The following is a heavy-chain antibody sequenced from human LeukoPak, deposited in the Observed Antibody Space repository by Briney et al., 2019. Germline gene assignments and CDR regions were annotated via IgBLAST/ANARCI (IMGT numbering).Heavy chain of an antibody. CDR2: IYSGGST. Sequence: PGGSLTLSCAASGLSVSNNYMSWVRHAPGEGLEWVSVIYSGGSTFYADSVKGRFTISRDNSKNTLYLQMNSLRAEDTAVYYCASDSYSPEYFQHWGQGTLVTVSS. V-gene: IGHV3-66*01. CDR3: ASDSYSPEYFQH. D-gene: IGHD2-15*01. CDR1: GLSVSNNY. J-gene: IGHJ1*01.